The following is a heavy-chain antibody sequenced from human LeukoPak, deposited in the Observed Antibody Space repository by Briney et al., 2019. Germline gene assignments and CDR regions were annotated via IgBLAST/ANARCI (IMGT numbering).Heavy chain of an antibody. D-gene: IGHD4-17*01. J-gene: IGHJ3*02. CDR2: ISYDGSNK. V-gene: IGHV3-30*04. Sequence: GGSLRLSCAASGFTFSSYAMHWVRQAPGKGLEWVAVISYDGSNKYYADSVKGRFTISRDNSKNTLYLQMNSLRAGDTAVYYCARDRAYGDYRDAFDIWGQGTMVTVSS. CDR3: ARDRAYGDYRDAFDI. CDR1: GFTFSSYA.